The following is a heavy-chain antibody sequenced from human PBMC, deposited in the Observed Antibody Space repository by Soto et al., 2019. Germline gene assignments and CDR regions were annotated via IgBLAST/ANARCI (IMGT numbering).Heavy chain of an antibody. CDR2: IKSQTDGGTA. CDR3: SIGYYDNGGTYHGDDAFDI. J-gene: IGHJ3*02. V-gene: IGHV3-15*01. CDR1: GFTFNKAW. D-gene: IGHD3-22*01. Sequence: EVQLVESGGGLVKPGGSLRLSCATSGFTFNKAWMTWFRQAPGKGLEWLGRIKSQTDGGTAEYGTPVKGRVTISRDDSKKTSSLQLNSLNTEDTAVYYCSIGYYDNGGTYHGDDAFDIWGQGTVVTVSS.